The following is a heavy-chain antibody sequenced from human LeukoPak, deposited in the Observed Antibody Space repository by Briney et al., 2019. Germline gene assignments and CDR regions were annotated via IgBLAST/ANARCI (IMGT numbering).Heavy chain of an antibody. CDR2: IRSKANSYAT. D-gene: IGHD5-12*01. V-gene: IGHV3-73*01. J-gene: IGHJ4*02. CDR3: TSQSGYDRTDY. CDR1: GFTFSGSA. Sequence: GGSLRLSCAASGFTFSGSAMHWVRQASGKGLEWVGRIRSKANSYATAYAASVKGRFTISRDDSKNTAYLQTNSLKTEDTAVYYCTSQSGYDRTDYWGQGTLVTVSS.